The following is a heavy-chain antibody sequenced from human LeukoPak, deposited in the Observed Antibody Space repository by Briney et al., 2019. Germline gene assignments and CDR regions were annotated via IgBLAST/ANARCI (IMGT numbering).Heavy chain of an antibody. Sequence: GGSLRLSCAASGFTFSSYWMHWVRQAPGKGLEWVGWINQDESDKQYVDSVKGRFTISRDNAKNSIYLQMNSLRAEDTAVYYCARPPGRAFDVWGQGTMVTVSS. CDR3: ARPPGRAFDV. V-gene: IGHV3-7*01. CDR1: GFTFSSYW. J-gene: IGHJ3*01. D-gene: IGHD2-15*01. CDR2: INQDESDK.